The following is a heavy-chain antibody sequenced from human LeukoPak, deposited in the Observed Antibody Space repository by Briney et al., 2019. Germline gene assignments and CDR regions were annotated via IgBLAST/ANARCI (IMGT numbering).Heavy chain of an antibody. CDR1: GYTFIGYY. Sequence: GASVKVSCKTSGYTFIGYYMHWVRQAPGQGLEWMGWINPKNGGANYAPSFQGRVTMTRDRSISTAYMELSRLRSDDTAVYYCARAHFYCSSTSCLLFDYWGQGTLVTVSS. CDR3: ARAHFYCSSTSCLLFDY. CDR2: INPKNGGA. V-gene: IGHV1-2*07. J-gene: IGHJ4*02. D-gene: IGHD2-2*01.